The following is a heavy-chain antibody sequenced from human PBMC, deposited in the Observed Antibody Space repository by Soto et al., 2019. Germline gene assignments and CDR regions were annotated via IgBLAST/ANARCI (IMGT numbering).Heavy chain of an antibody. CDR3: ARGLITGSHYSGGWYYFDS. CDR1: GKSFSVHI. Sequence: QLKLQQSGAGLLKPSETLSLTCAVYGKSFSVHIWTWIRQTPGKGLRWIGQINHSGGASYNPSLKSRVTISVHTSNSQFSLELSSVTAADTAVYYCARGLITGSHYSGGWYYFDSWGQGTQVTVSS. J-gene: IGHJ4*02. CDR2: INHSGGA. V-gene: IGHV4-34*01. D-gene: IGHD6-19*01.